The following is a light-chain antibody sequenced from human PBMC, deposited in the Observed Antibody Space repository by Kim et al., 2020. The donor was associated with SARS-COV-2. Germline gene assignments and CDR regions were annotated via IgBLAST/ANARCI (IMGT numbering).Light chain of an antibody. Sequence: PGTTSTIPCSGNRLGEKFAGLYQQRPGQAPVLFISLGTKRPSWIPDRFAGSNSGNTATLTISGAQAMDEADYYCQSWANNPHVIFGGGTQLTVL. V-gene: IGLV3-1*01. J-gene: IGLJ2*01. CDR3: QSWANNPHVI. CDR2: LGT. CDR1: RLGEKF.